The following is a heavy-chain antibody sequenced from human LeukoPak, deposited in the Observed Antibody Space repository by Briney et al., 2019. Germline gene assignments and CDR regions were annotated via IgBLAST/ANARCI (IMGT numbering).Heavy chain of an antibody. CDR1: GFTFSSYE. Sequence: GGSLRLSCAASGFTFSSYEMNWVRQAPGKGLEWVSSISSSSYIYYADSVKGRFTISRDNAKNTLYLQMNSLRAEDTAVYYCAKAANEWELLAGYFDYWGQGTLVTVSS. CDR3: AKAANEWELLAGYFDY. D-gene: IGHD1-26*01. V-gene: IGHV3-21*04. CDR2: ISSSSYI. J-gene: IGHJ4*02.